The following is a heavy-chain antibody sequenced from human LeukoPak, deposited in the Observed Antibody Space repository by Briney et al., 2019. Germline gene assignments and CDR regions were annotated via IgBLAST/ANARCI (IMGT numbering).Heavy chain of an antibody. CDR3: ARNLYNTGDFES. CDR2: MSPNSGNT. Sequence: ASVKVSCKASGYTFTNYDINWVRQATGQGLEWMGWMSPNSGNTGYAQKFQGRITMTRDTSISTAYMELSSLRSKDTAVYYCARNLYNTGDFESWGQGTLVTVSS. J-gene: IGHJ4*02. CDR1: GYTFTNYD. D-gene: IGHD1-14*01. V-gene: IGHV1-8*01.